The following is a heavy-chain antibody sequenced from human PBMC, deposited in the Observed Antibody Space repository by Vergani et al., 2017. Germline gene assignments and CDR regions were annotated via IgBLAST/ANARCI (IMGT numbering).Heavy chain of an antibody. Sequence: QVQLVQSGAEVKKPGSSVKVSSKASGGTFSSYAISWVPQAPGQGLEWMGGIIPIFGTANYAQKFQGRVTITADESTSTAYMELSSLRSEDTAVYYGARRSIAVAGAFDYWGQGTLVTVSS. CDR1: GGTFSSYA. V-gene: IGHV1-69*01. D-gene: IGHD6-19*01. CDR3: ARRSIAVAGAFDY. J-gene: IGHJ4*02. CDR2: IIPIFGTA.